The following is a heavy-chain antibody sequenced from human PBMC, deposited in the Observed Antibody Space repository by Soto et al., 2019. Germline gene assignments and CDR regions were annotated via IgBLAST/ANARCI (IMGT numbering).Heavy chain of an antibody. CDR2: IYYSGST. CDR3: ARVSYGYDYGMDV. D-gene: IGHD5-18*01. Sequence: SETLSLTCTVSGGSISSGDYYWSWIRQPPGKGLEWIGYIYYSGSTYYNPSLKSRVTISVDTSKNQFSLKLSSVTAADTAVYYCARVSYGYDYGMDVWGQGTTVTVSS. J-gene: IGHJ6*02. V-gene: IGHV4-30-4*01. CDR1: GGSISSGDYY.